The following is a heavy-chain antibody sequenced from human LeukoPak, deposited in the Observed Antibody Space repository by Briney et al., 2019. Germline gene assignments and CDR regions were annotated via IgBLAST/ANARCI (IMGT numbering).Heavy chain of an antibody. D-gene: IGHD3-22*01. Sequence: SETLSLTCTVSGGSINGYYWSWIRQPPEKGLEWIGYIYYRGSTNYNPSLKSRVTISVDTSKNQFSLKLSTVTAADTAVYYCARADYDTSAYYYTFDYWGQGTLVTVSS. J-gene: IGHJ4*02. V-gene: IGHV4-59*01. CDR3: ARADYDTSAYYYTFDY. CDR1: GGSINGYY. CDR2: IYYRGST.